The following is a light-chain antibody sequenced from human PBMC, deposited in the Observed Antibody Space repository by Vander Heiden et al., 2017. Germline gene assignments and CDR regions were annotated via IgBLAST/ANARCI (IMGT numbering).Light chain of an antibody. CDR3: QAWDGSTVV. CDR1: KLGKTY. V-gene: IGLV3-1*01. CDR2: EDI. J-gene: IGLJ2*01. Sequence: SYELTQPPSVSVSPGQTANLSCSGDKLGKTYASWYQQRPGQSPVVVIYEDIKRPSGIPERFSGSNSGNTATLTISGTQAMDEADYYCQAWDGSTVVFGGGTKLTVL.